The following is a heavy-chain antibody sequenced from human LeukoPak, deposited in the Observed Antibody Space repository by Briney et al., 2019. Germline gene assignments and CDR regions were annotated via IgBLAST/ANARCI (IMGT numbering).Heavy chain of an antibody. CDR3: ARVGPPRSDAFDI. J-gene: IGHJ3*02. Sequence: GGSLRLSCAASGFTFSDHYMDWVRQTPGKGLEWVGRTRDKANSYTTEYAASVNGRFTISRDDSKNSLYLQMNSLKSEDTAVYYCARVGPPRSDAFDIWGQGTMVTVSS. CDR2: TRDKANSYTT. V-gene: IGHV3-72*01. CDR1: GFTFSDHY.